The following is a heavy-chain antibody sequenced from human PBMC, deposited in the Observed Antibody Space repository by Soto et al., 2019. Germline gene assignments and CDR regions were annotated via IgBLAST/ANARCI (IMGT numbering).Heavy chain of an antibody. V-gene: IGHV3-11*01. Sequence: VGSLRLSCAASGLSFSDYDMSWIRQAPGKGLEWLGYISASGTTISIADSVKGRFTISRDNAKNSLFLQMNSLRADDTAVYYCGRVPLDGNYANGVDVWGQGTTVTVSS. CDR3: GRVPLDGNYANGVDV. CDR1: GLSFSDYD. CDR2: ISASGTTI. J-gene: IGHJ6*02. D-gene: IGHD4-17*01.